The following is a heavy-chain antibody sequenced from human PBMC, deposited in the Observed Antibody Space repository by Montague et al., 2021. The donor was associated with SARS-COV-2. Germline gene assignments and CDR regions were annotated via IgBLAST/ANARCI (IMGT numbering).Heavy chain of an antibody. CDR2: IWYDGSNQ. CDR3: AREYSAPRWFGEYNRYGMDV. V-gene: IGHV3-33*08. Sequence: SLRLSCAASGFTFSSYDMHWVRQAPGKGLEWVAVIWYDGSNQYYXDSXKGRFTISRDNSKNTLYLQMNSLRAEDMAVYYCAREYSAPRWFGEYNRYGMDVWGQGTTVTVSS. D-gene: IGHD3-10*01. J-gene: IGHJ6*02. CDR1: GFTFSSYD.